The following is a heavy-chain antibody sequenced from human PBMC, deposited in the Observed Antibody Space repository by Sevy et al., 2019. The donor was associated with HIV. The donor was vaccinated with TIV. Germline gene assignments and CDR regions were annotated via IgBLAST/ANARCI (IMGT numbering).Heavy chain of an antibody. D-gene: IGHD2-15*01. CDR3: ARGGYCSGGSCYSDDYFDY. CDR1: GFTFSSYS. J-gene: IGHJ4*02. V-gene: IGHV3-48*02. Sequence: GGSLRLSCAASGFTFSSYSMNWVRQAPGKGLEWVSYISSSSSTIYYADSVKGRFTISRDNAKNSLYLQMNSLRDEDTAVYYCARGGYCSGGSCYSDDYFDYCGQGTLVTVSS. CDR2: ISSSSSTI.